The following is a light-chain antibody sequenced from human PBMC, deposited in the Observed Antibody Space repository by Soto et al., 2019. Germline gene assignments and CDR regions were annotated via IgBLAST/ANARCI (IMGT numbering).Light chain of an antibody. CDR1: SGHSNYA. J-gene: IGLJ2*01. CDR3: QTWGTGFHVL. CDR2: VNSEGSH. V-gene: IGLV4-69*01. Sequence: QLVLTQSPSASASLGASVKLTCTLSSGHSNYAIARHQQQPGKGPRYLMKVNSEGSHSKGDGIPDRFSGSSSGTERYLTISSLQSEDEADYYCQTWGTGFHVLFGGGTKLTVL.